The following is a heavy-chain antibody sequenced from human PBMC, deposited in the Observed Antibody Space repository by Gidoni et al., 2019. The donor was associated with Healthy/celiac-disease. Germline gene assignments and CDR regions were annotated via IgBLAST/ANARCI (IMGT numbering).Heavy chain of an antibody. CDR2: ISSSSSYI. CDR3: ARGKFDFWSGYYGV. V-gene: IGHV3-21*01. CDR1: VFTFSSYS. J-gene: IGHJ6*03. Sequence: EVQLVESGGGLVTPGGSLRLPCAASVFTFSSYSMNWVRQAPGKGLEWVSSISSSSSYIYYADSVKGRFTITRDNAKNSLYLQMNSLRAEDTAVYYCARGKFDFWSGYYGVWGKGTTVTVSS. D-gene: IGHD3-3*01.